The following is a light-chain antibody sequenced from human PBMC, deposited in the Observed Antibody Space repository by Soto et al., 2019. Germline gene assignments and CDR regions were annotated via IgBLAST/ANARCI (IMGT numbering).Light chain of an antibody. J-gene: IGLJ1*01. CDR3: SSYTSSSTLAV. CDR2: EVS. CDR1: SSDVGGYNY. V-gene: IGLV2-14*01. Sequence: QSALTQPASVSGSPGQSITMSCTGTSSDVGGYNYVSWYQQHPGKAPKLMIYEVSNRPSGVSNRFSGSKSGNTASLTTSGLQAEDEADYYCSSYTSSSTLAVFGTGTKVTVL.